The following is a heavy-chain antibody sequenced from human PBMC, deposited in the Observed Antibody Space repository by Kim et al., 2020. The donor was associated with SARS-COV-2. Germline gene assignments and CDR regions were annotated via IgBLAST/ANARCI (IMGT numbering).Heavy chain of an antibody. V-gene: IGHV4-34*01. Sequence: SETLSLTCAVYGGSFSGYYWSWIRQPPGKGLEWIGEINHSGSTNYNPSLKSRVTISVDTSKNQFSLKLSSVTAADTAVYYCARKLMGIRGFDYWGQGTLVTVSS. J-gene: IGHJ4*02. CDR1: GGSFSGYY. CDR3: ARKLMGIRGFDY. D-gene: IGHD3-10*01. CDR2: INHSGST.